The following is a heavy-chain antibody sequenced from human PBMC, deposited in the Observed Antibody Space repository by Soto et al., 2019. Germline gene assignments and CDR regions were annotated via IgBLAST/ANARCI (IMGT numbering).Heavy chain of an antibody. V-gene: IGHV4-31*03. CDR2: IYYSGST. CDR1: GGSISGGGYY. J-gene: IGHJ4*02. Sequence: SETLSLTCTVSGGSISGGGYYWSWIRQHPGKGLEWIGYIYYSGSTYYNPSLKSRVTISVDTSKNQFSLKLSSVTAADTAVYYCARGPYYYDSSGRFPYYFDYWGQGTLVTVSS. D-gene: IGHD3-22*01. CDR3: ARGPYYYDSSGRFPYYFDY.